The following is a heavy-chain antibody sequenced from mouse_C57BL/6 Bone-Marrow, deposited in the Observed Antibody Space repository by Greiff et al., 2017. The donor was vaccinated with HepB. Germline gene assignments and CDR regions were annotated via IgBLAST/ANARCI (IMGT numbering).Heavy chain of an antibody. V-gene: IGHV2-9-1*01. D-gene: IGHD1-1*01. CDR1: GFSLTSYA. J-gene: IGHJ3*01. CDR2: IWTGGGT. Sequence: VQRVESGPGLVAPSQSLSITCTVSGFSLTSYAISWVRQPPGKGLEWLGVIWTGGGTNYNSALKSRLSISKDNSKSQVFLKMNSLQTDDTARYYCARNSYGSSSAWFAYWGQGTLVTVSA. CDR3: ARNSYGSSSAWFAY.